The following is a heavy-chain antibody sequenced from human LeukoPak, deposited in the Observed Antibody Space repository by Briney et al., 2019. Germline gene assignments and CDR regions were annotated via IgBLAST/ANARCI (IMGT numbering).Heavy chain of an antibody. J-gene: IGHJ4*02. Sequence: PSETLSLTCSVSGGSISSSNYYWGWIRQPPGKGLEWIGSTCYSGSTYYNPSLKSRVTISLDTSKNQFSLKLSSVTAADTAVYYCARGLHGRSFDYWGQGTLVTVSS. CDR1: GGSISSSNYY. V-gene: IGHV4-39*07. CDR3: ARGLHGRSFDY. CDR2: TCYSGST.